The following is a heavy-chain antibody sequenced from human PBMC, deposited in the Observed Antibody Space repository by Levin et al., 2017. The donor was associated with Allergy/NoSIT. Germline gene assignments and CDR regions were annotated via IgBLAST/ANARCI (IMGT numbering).Heavy chain of an antibody. CDR3: ARDSFWTGGSCPDY. CDR1: GYTFTDYY. Sequence: EASVKVSCKASGYTFTDYYMHWVRQAPGQGLEWMGWINPNSDVTDYAQEFLGRVTMTTDTSRTTAYMEVTRLTSDDTAVYYCARDSFWTGGSCPDYWGQGTQVTVSS. D-gene: IGHD2-15*01. CDR2: INPNSDVT. J-gene: IGHJ4*02. V-gene: IGHV1-2*02.